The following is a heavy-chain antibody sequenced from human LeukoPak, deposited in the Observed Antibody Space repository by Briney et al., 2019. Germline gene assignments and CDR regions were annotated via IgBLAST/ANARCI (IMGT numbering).Heavy chain of an antibody. CDR3: VKLDYDFWSGYYGVYMDV. J-gene: IGHJ6*03. Sequence: SETLSLTCTVSGGPIRSYYWTWIRQPPGKGLEWIGHIYYTGSTTYNPSLKSRVTISVDTSKNQFSLKLSSVTAADTAVYYCVKLDYDFWSGYYGVYMDVWGKGTTVTVSS. V-gene: IGHV4-59*12. D-gene: IGHD3-3*01. CDR1: GGPIRSYY. CDR2: IYYTGST.